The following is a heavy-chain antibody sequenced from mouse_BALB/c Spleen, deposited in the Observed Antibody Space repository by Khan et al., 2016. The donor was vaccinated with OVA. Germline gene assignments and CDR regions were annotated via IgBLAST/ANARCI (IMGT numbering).Heavy chain of an antibody. CDR1: GFTFSSYG. CDR2: ISSGGSYT. J-gene: IGHJ4*01. D-gene: IGHD2-3*01. CDR3: ARQPGYYEGSAMDY. V-gene: IGHV5-6*01. Sequence: EVKLVESGGDLVKPGGSLKLSCAASGFTFSSYGMSWVRQTPDKRLEWVATISSGGSYTYYPANLKGRFTISRDNAKNTLYLQMSSLKSEDTAMYYCARQPGYYEGSAMDYWGQGTSGTVSS.